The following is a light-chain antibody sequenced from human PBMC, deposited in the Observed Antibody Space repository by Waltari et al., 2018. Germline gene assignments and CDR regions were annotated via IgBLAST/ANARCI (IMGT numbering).Light chain of an antibody. CDR1: SLRSYY. Sequence: SSELTQDPAVSVALGQTVRITCQGDSLRSYYASWYQQKPGQAPVLVIYGKINRPSGIPDRFSGSSSGNPASLTITGAQAEDEADYYCNSRDSSGNVVFGGGTKLTVL. CDR2: GKI. J-gene: IGLJ2*01. CDR3: NSRDSSGNVV. V-gene: IGLV3-19*01.